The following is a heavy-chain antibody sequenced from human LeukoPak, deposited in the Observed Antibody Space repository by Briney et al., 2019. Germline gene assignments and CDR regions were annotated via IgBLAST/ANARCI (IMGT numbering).Heavy chain of an antibody. D-gene: IGHD4-23*01. CDR1: GYSFTRYW. J-gene: IGHJ4*02. CDR2: IYPGDSDT. Sequence: GESLKISCKGSGYSFTRYWIGWVRRMPGKGLEWMGIIYPGDSDTRYSPSFQGQVTMSVDKSISTAYLQWNSLKASDTAMYYCARGGNSDYFDYWGQGTLVTVSS. V-gene: IGHV5-51*01. CDR3: ARGGNSDYFDY.